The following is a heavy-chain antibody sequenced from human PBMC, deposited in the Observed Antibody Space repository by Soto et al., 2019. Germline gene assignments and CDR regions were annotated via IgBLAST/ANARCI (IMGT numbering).Heavy chain of an antibody. CDR3: AKVGNGYSSSWDLDY. CDR2: ISYDGSNK. CDR1: GFTFSSYG. V-gene: IGHV3-30*18. Sequence: QVQLVESGGGVVQPGRSLRLSCAASGFTFSSYGMHWVRQAPGQGLEWVAVISYDGSNKYYADSVKGRFNISRDNYKNTLYLQMNRLRAEDAAVYYCAKVGNGYSSSWDLDYWGQGTLVTVSS. J-gene: IGHJ4*02. D-gene: IGHD6-13*01.